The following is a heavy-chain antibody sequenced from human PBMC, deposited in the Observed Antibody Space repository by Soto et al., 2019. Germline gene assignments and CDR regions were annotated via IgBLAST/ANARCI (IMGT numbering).Heavy chain of an antibody. J-gene: IGHJ4*02. Sequence: APVKVSCKASGYTFTSYGISWVRQAPGQGLEWMGWISAYNGNTNYAQKLQGRVTMTTDTSTSTAYMELRSLRSDDTAVYYCARPVYIVVVVAAIDYWRQRSLVPVSS. V-gene: IGHV1-18*01. CDR1: GYTFTSYG. CDR2: ISAYNGNT. CDR3: ARPVYIVVVVAAIDY. D-gene: IGHD2-15*01.